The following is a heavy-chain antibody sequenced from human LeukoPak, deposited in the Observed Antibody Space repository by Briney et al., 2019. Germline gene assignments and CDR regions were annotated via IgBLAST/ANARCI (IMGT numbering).Heavy chain of an antibody. V-gene: IGHV2-5*02. D-gene: IGHD5-18*01. Sequence: KKSGPTLVNPTQTLTLTCTFSGFSLSTSGVGVGWIRQPPGKALEWLVLIYWDDDKRYSPSLKSRLTITKDTSKNQVVLTMTNMDPVDTATYYCAQVQIQLWLLKRTYYFDYWGQGTLVTVSS. J-gene: IGHJ4*02. CDR3: AQVQIQLWLLKRTYYFDY. CDR1: GFSLSTSGVG. CDR2: IYWDDDK.